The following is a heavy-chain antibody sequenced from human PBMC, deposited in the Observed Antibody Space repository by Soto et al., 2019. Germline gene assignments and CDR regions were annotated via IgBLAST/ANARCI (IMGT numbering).Heavy chain of an antibody. V-gene: IGHV1-3*01. D-gene: IGHD1-7*01. Sequence: ASVKVSCKASGYTFTSYAMHWLRQAPGQRLEWMGWINAGNGNTKYSQKFQGRVTITRDTSASTAYMELSSLRSEDTAVYYCARDIAIKGKTGTTWGHYYYGMDVWGQGTTVTVSS. CDR2: INAGNGNT. CDR3: ARDIAIKGKTGTTWGHYYYGMDV. J-gene: IGHJ6*02. CDR1: GYTFTSYA.